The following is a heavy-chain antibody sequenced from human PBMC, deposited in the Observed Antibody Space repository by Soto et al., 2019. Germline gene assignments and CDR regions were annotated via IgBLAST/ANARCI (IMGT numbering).Heavy chain of an antibody. CDR1: GGSISSYY. CDR3: ATKYGDYGLPYYYYYYYMDV. D-gene: IGHD4-17*01. CDR2: IYYSGST. V-gene: IGHV4-59*01. Sequence: SETLSLTCTVSGGSISSYYWSWIRQPPGKGLEWIGYIYYSGSTNYNPSLKSRVTISVDTSKNQFSLKLSSVTAADTAVYYCATKYGDYGLPYYYYYYYMDVWGKGTTVTVSS. J-gene: IGHJ6*03.